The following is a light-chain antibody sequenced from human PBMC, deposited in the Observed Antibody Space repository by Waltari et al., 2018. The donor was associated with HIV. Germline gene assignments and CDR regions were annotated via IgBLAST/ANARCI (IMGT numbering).Light chain of an antibody. CDR2: RDT. CDR1: EVSHQY. J-gene: IGLJ1*01. V-gene: IGLV3-25*03. CDR3: QSADSSGTYV. Sequence: SYELTQPPSVSVSPGQTARITCSGDEVSHQYTFLYPHKTRQAPVLVIYRDTERPSGIPERFSGSSSGTTVTLTISGVQAEDEADYYCQSADSSGTYVFGTGTKVTVV.